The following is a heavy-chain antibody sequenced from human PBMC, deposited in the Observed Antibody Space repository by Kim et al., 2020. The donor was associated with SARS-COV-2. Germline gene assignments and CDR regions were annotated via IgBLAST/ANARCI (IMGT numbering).Heavy chain of an antibody. CDR1: GFTFSDSDYY. V-gene: IGHV3-11*03. CDR2: ITASSPNT. D-gene: IGHD2-15*01. J-gene: IGHJ2*01. Sequence: GGSLRLSCAASGFTFSDSDYYMSWVRQAPGKGLESVSHITASSPNTHYADSVKGRFAISRDHGRNELYLQMNSLRAHDTPVYSCFSSRFVLTASLYWSF. CDR3: FSSRFVLTASLYWSF.